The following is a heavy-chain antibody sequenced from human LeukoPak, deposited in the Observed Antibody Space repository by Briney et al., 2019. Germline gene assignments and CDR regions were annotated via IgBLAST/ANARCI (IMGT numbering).Heavy chain of an antibody. J-gene: IGHJ5*02. CDR3: ARGALNYYGSGSYSNWFDP. CDR2: INAGNGNT. V-gene: IGHV1-3*01. D-gene: IGHD3-10*01. CDR1: GYTFTSYA. Sequence: ASVKVSCKASGYTFTSYAMHWVRQSPGQRLEWMGWINAGNGNTKYSQKFQGRVTITRDTSASTDYMELSSLRSEDTAVYYCARGALNYYGSGSYSNWFDPWGQGTLVTVSS.